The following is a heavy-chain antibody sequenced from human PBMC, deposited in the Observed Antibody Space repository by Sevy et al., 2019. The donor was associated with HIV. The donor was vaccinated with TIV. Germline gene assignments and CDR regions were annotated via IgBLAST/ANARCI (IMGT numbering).Heavy chain of an antibody. CDR1: GFPVSSNY. J-gene: IGHJ4*02. V-gene: IGHV3-66*01. CDR2: IYSDGST. Sequence: GSLRLSCAASGFPVSSNYMSWVRQAPGKGLEWVSVIYSDGSTYHADSVKGRFTISRDNSKNTLYLQMNSLRVEDTAVYYCARGKSGYGYGLDYWGQGTLVSVSS. CDR3: ARGKSGYGYGLDY. D-gene: IGHD5-18*01.